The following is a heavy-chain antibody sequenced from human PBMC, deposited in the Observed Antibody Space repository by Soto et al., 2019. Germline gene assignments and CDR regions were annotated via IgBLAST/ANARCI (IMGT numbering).Heavy chain of an antibody. CDR1: GFTFSSYG. J-gene: IGHJ4*02. Sequence: LSLSCAASGFTFSSYGMHWVRQAPGKGLEWVAVISYDGSNKYYADSVKGRFTISRDNSKNTLYLQMNSLRAEDTAVYYCAKARSGSSPDYWGQGPLVTVSS. CDR2: ISYDGSNK. CDR3: AKARSGSSPDY. D-gene: IGHD6-6*01. V-gene: IGHV3-30*18.